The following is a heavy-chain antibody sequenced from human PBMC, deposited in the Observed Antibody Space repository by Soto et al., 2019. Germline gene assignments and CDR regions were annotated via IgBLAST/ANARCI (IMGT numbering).Heavy chain of an antibody. J-gene: IGHJ4*02. CDR1: GFTFSLYS. CDR3: VRARSTDSRPDY. D-gene: IGHD3-22*01. V-gene: IGHV3-21*01. CDR2: ITSSSSHI. Sequence: GGSLRLSCAASGFTFSLYSMIWVRQAPGKGLGWVASITSSSSHIYYEDSLKGRFTISRDNAKNSLFLQLDSLRAEDTAVYFCVRARSTDSRPDYWGQGTLVTVSS.